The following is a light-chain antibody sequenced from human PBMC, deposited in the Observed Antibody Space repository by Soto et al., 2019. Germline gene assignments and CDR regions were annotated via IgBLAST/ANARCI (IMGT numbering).Light chain of an antibody. J-gene: IGKJ5*01. V-gene: IGKV3-11*01. CDR1: QSVGSD. CDR3: QQSSTWPVT. Sequence: EIVLTQSPATLSLSPGERATLSCRASQSVGSDLGWYQQKLGRAPRLLIYDAFNRATGIPDRFSASGSGTDFTLTISSLEPEDFAVYSCQQSSTWPVTFGQGTPLDIK. CDR2: DAF.